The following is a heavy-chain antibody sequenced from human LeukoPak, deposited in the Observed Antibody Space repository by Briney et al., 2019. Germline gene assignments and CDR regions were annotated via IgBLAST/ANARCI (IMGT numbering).Heavy chain of an antibody. CDR1: GGSISSGSYY. J-gene: IGHJ5*02. V-gene: IGHV4-61*02. Sequence: PSETLSLTCTVSGGSISSGSYYWSWIRQPAGKGLEWIGRIYTSGSTNYNPSLKSRVTISVDTSKNQFSLKLTSVTVADTAVYYCARVRELLSWFDPWGQGTLVTVSS. D-gene: IGHD1-26*01. CDR2: IYTSGST. CDR3: ARVRELLSWFDP.